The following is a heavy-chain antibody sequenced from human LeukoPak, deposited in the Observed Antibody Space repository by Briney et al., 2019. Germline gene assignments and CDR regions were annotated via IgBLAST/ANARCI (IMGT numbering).Heavy chain of an antibody. Sequence: GGSLRLSCAASGFTVSSNYMSWVRQAPGKGLEWVSVIYSGGSTYYADSVKGRFTISRDNSKNTLYLQMNSLRAEDTAVYYCAREEGGQYSSSLYTDVWGKGTTVTASS. J-gene: IGHJ6*03. CDR3: AREEGGQYSSSLYTDV. CDR1: GFTVSSNY. V-gene: IGHV3-53*01. D-gene: IGHD6-6*01. CDR2: IYSGGST.